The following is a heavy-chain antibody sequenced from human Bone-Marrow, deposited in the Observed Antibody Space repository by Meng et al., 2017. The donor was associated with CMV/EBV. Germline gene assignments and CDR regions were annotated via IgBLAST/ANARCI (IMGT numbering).Heavy chain of an antibody. J-gene: IGHJ4*02. CDR1: GFTFSGYE. CDR3: ARDYDFWSAYDF. V-gene: IGHV3-48*03. Sequence: GESLKISCAASGFTFSGYEMNWVRQAPGMGLDWVSYISSSATTIHYADSVKGRFTISRDNAKSSLYLQMNSLRAEDTGAYYCARDYDFWSAYDFWGQGTLVTVSS. CDR2: ISSSATTI. D-gene: IGHD3-3*01.